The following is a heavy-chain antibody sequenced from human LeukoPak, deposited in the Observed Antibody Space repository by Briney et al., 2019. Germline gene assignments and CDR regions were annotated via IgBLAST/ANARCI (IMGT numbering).Heavy chain of an antibody. CDR3: ARSDAVGDYYYYYMDV. CDR2: ISAYNGNT. V-gene: IGHV1-18*01. CDR1: GYTFTSYG. J-gene: IGHJ6*03. Sequence: ASVKVSCKASGYTFTSYGISWVRQAPGQGLEWMGWISAYNGNTNYAQKLQGRVTMTTVTSTSTAYMELRSLRSDDTAVYYCARSDAVGDYYYYYMDVWGKGTTVTVSS. D-gene: IGHD3-16*01.